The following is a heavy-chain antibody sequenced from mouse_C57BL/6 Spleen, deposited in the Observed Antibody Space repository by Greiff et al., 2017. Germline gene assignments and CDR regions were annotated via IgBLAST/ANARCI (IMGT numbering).Heavy chain of an antibody. D-gene: IGHD1-1*01. J-gene: IGHJ4*01. Sequence: QVQLQQSGAELARPGASVKLSCKASGYTFTSYGISWVKQRTGQGLEWIGEIYPRSGNTYYNEKFKGKATLTADKSSSTAYMELRSLTSEDSAVXFCARSSTTVVGYYAMDYWGQGTSVTVSS. V-gene: IGHV1-81*01. CDR3: ARSSTTVVGYYAMDY. CDR1: GYTFTSYG. CDR2: IYPRSGNT.